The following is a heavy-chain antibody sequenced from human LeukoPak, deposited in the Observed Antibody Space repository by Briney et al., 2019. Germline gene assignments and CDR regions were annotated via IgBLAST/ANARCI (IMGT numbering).Heavy chain of an antibody. D-gene: IGHD2-2*01. Sequence: SVKVSCKASGGTFSSYAISWVRQAPGQGLEWMGGIIPIFGTANYAQKFQGRVTITADESTSTAYMELSSLRSEDTAVYYCARSCSSTSRYEGNWFDPWGQGTLVTVSS. CDR2: IIPIFGTA. CDR3: ARSCSSTSRYEGNWFDP. CDR1: GGTFSSYA. J-gene: IGHJ5*02. V-gene: IGHV1-69*13.